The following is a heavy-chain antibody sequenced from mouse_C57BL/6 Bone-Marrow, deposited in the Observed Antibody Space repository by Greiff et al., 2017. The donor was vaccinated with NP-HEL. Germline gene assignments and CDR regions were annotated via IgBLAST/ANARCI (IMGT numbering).Heavy chain of an antibody. Sequence: VQLQQSGAELVRPGASVKLSCTASGFNIKDDYMHWVKQRPEQGLEWIGWIDPENGDTEYASKFQGKATITEDTSSNTAYLQLSSLTSEDTAVYYCTTGGLRPWFAYWGQGTLVTVSA. CDR1: GFNIKDDY. CDR3: TTGGLRPWFAY. V-gene: IGHV14-4*01. D-gene: IGHD2-4*01. CDR2: IDPENGDT. J-gene: IGHJ3*01.